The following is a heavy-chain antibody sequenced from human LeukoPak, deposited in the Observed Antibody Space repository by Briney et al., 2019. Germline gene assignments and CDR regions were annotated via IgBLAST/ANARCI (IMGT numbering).Heavy chain of an antibody. CDR2: IIPIFGTA. CDR1: GGTFSSYA. Sequence: SSVKVSCKASGGTFSSYAISWVRQAPGQGLEWMGGIIPIFGTANYAQKSQGRVTITTDESTSTAYMELSSLRSEDTAVYYCASCTPTQWTNWFDPWGQGTLVTVSS. J-gene: IGHJ5*02. CDR3: ASCTPTQWTNWFDP. V-gene: IGHV1-69*05. D-gene: IGHD6-19*01.